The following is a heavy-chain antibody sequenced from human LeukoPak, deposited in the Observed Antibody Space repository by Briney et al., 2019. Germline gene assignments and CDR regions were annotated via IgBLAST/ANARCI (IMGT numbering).Heavy chain of an antibody. D-gene: IGHD1-26*01. Sequence: PSETLSLTCTVSGGSISSGSYYWSWIRQPPGKGLEWIGYIYYSGSTNYNPSLKSRVTISVDTSKNQFSLKLSSVTAADTAVYYCARGLVGAPAEAAFDIWGQGTMVTVSS. CDR2: IYYSGST. J-gene: IGHJ3*02. CDR3: ARGLVGAPAEAAFDI. CDR1: GGSISSGSYY. V-gene: IGHV4-61*01.